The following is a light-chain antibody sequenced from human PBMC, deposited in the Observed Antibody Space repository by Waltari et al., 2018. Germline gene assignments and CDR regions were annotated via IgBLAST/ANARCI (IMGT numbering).Light chain of an antibody. CDR3: QVWDANNEPGV. V-gene: IGLV3-21*04. Sequence: SYVLTQPPSVSVAPGETPRLTCGGNNIETKSVHWYQKKPGQAPVLVISYDSDRPSGIPERFSGSNSGNTATLTISRVEAGDEADYYCQVWDANNEPGVFGTGTEVTVL. CDR2: YDS. J-gene: IGLJ1*01. CDR1: NIETKS.